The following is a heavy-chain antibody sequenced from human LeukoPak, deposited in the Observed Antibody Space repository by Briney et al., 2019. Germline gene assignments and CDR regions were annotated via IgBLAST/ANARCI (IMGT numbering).Heavy chain of an antibody. D-gene: IGHD6-13*01. CDR2: ISYDGSNK. V-gene: IGHV3-30*04. Sequence: GGSLRLSCAASGFTFSSYAMHWVRQAPGKGLEWVAVISYDGSNKYYADSVKGRSTISRDNSKNTLYLQMNSLRAEDTAVYYCARDSGQQLVPDYWGQGTLVTVSS. J-gene: IGHJ4*02. CDR3: ARDSGQQLVPDY. CDR1: GFTFSSYA.